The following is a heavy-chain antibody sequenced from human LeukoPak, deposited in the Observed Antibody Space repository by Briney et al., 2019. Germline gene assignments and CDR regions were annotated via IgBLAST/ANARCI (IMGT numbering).Heavy chain of an antibody. CDR2: IKHDSSEK. CDR3: ARYGYDSSGYTRGTDY. V-gene: IGHV3-7*04. Sequence: PGGSLRLSCAASGFTFSSYWMSWVRQAPGKGGERGANIKHDSSEKYYVDSVKCRFTISRDTANNSLYLQMNSLRAEDTAVYYCARYGYDSSGYTRGTDYWGQGTLVTVSS. J-gene: IGHJ4*02. CDR1: GFTFSSYW. D-gene: IGHD3-22*01.